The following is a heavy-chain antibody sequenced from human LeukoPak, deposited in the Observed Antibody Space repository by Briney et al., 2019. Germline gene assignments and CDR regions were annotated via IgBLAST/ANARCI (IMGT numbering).Heavy chain of an antibody. CDR1: GFTFSIYG. V-gene: IGHV3-30*18. J-gene: IGHJ4*02. CDR3: AKLTRYSSGWYVDY. D-gene: IGHD6-19*01. Sequence: PGGSLRLSCAASGFTFSIYGMHWVRQAPGKGLEWVAVISSDGSNKYYVDSVKGRFTISRDNSKNTLYLQMNSLRAEDTAVYYCAKLTRYSSGWYVDYWGQGTLVTVSS. CDR2: ISSDGSNK.